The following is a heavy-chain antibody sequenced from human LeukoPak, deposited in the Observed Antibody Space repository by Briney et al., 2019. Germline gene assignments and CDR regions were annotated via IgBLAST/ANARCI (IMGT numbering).Heavy chain of an antibody. J-gene: IGHJ4*02. CDR1: GDSINSSTYS. CDR3: AAALDY. CDR2: IYYSGNT. D-gene: IGHD2-15*01. V-gene: IGHV4-39*01. Sequence: LETLSLTCTVSGDSINSSTYSWGWIRQPPGKGLEYIGSIYYSGNTYYNPSLESRVIISVDTSKNQFSLKLTSVTAADTAVYYCAAALDYWGEGTLVTVSS.